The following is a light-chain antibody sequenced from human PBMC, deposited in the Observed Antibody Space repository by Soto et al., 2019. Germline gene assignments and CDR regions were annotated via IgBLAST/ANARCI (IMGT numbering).Light chain of an antibody. CDR2: DVN. CDR3: CSYAGSYTHVV. V-gene: IGLV2-11*01. J-gene: IGLJ2*01. Sequence: QSVLTQPRSVSGSPGQSVTISCTGTSSDVGAYSYVSWYEQHPGKAPKLLIYDVNKRPSGVPDRFSGSKSGNTASLTISGLQAEDEADYYCCSYAGSYTHVVYGGGTKLTVL. CDR1: SSDVGAYSY.